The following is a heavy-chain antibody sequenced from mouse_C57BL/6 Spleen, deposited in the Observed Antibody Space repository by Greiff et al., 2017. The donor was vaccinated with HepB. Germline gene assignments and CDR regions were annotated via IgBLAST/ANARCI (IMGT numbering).Heavy chain of an antibody. D-gene: IGHD4-1*01. CDR1: GYTFTSYW. CDR2: IYPSDSET. CDR3: ARRPALGRYFDY. J-gene: IGHJ2*01. Sequence: QVQLQQPGAELVRPGSSVKLSCKASGYTFTSYWMDWVKQRPGQGLEWIGNIYPSDSETHYNQKFKDKATLTVDKSSSTAYMQLSSLTSEDSAVYYCARRPALGRYFDYWGQGTTLTVSS. V-gene: IGHV1-61*01.